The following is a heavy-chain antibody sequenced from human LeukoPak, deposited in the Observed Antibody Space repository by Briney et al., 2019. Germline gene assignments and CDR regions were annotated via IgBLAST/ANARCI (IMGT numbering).Heavy chain of an antibody. CDR1: GYTFNSYE. CDR3: ARGPGIRLLGVVIGYCMDV. D-gene: IGHD3-3*01. J-gene: IGHJ6*03. CDR2: LNPNSSDT. V-gene: IGHV1-8*01. Sequence: ASVKVSCKASGYTFNSYEINWVRQAAGQGLEWMGRLNPNSSDTVYAQDLQGRVAITGDTSINTAYLELSSLRSEDTAVYYCARGPGIRLLGVVIGYCMDVWGMGTRVTVSS.